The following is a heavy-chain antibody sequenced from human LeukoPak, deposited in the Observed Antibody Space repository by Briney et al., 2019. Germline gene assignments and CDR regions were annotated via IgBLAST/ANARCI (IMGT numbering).Heavy chain of an antibody. J-gene: IGHJ4*02. V-gene: IGHV3-11*01. CDR3: ARWSRSCSSTSCLFDY. Sequence: GGSLRLSCAASGFTFSDYYMSWIRQAPGKGLEWVSYISSSGSTIYYADSVKGRFTISRDNAKNSLYLQMNSLRAEDTAVYYCARWSRSCSSTSCLFDYWGQGTLVTVSS. D-gene: IGHD2-2*01. CDR2: ISSSGSTI. CDR1: GFTFSDYY.